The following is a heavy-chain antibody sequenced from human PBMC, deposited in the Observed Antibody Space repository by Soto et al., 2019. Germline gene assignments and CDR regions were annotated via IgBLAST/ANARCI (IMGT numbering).Heavy chain of an antibody. Sequence: ESGGGVVQPGRSLRLSCAASGFTFSSYGMHWVRQAPGKGLEWVAVILYDGSLKYYVDSVKGRFTISRDNSKNTLYLHMNSLRAEDTAVYYCAKDGGGGYRYYYYGMDLWGQGTTVTVSS. D-gene: IGHD2-21*01. V-gene: IGHV3-30*18. J-gene: IGHJ6*02. CDR2: ILYDGSLK. CDR1: GFTFSSYG. CDR3: AKDGGGGYRYYYYGMDL.